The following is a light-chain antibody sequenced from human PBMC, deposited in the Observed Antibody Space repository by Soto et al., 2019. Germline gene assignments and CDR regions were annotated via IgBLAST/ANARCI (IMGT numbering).Light chain of an antibody. CDR3: QQYNNWPLT. CDR2: GAS. V-gene: IGKV3-15*01. J-gene: IGKJ1*01. Sequence: EIVMTQSPATLSVSPGERATLSCRASQSVSSNLAWYQQKPGQAPRLLIYGASTRATRIPDRFSGSESGTEFNLTISRRQAEDFAVYYRQQYNNWPLTFGQGTKVEIK. CDR1: QSVSSN.